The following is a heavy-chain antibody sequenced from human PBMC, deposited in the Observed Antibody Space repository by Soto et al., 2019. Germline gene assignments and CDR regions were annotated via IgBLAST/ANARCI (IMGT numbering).Heavy chain of an antibody. CDR2: INQSGGT. CDR3: ARGVHSGYAGIFDL. Sequence: PSETLSLTCAVYIGSFSGYYWTWIRQSPGKGLEWIGEINQSGGTNNNPSLKSRVTMSVDTSKNQFSLKLSSVTAADTAVYYCARGVHSGYAGIFDLWGRGTLVTVSS. D-gene: IGHD5-12*01. V-gene: IGHV4-34*01. CDR1: IGSFSGYY. J-gene: IGHJ4*02.